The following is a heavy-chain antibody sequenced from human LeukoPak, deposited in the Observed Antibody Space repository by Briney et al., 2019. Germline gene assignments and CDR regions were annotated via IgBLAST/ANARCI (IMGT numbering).Heavy chain of an antibody. Sequence: SETLSLTCTVSGGSISSYYWSWIRQPPGKGLEWIGYIYYSGSTNYNPSLKSRVTISVDTSKNQFPLKLSSVTAADTAVYYCARGRGRGYCSSTSCPWMDYFDYWGQGTLVTVSS. CDR1: GGSISSYY. CDR3: ARGRGRGYCSSTSCPWMDYFDY. D-gene: IGHD2-2*03. V-gene: IGHV4-59*12. J-gene: IGHJ4*02. CDR2: IYYSGST.